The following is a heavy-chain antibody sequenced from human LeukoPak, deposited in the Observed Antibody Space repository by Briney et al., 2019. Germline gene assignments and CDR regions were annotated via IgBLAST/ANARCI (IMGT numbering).Heavy chain of an antibody. V-gene: IGHV4-34*01. Sequence: LETLSLTCTVSGGSLSSYYWSWMRQPPGKGLEWIGEINHSGSTNYNPSLKSRVTISVDTSKNQFSLKLTSVTAPDTAVVYCARAEGEIYRRSGSNNWCHPGGQGTLVAVS. D-gene: IGHD3-10*01. J-gene: IGHJ5*02. CDR1: GGSLSSYY. CDR3: ARAEGEIYRRSGSNNWCHP. CDR2: INHSGST.